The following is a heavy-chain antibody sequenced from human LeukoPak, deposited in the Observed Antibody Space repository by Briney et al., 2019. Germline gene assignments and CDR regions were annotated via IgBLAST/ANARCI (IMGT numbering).Heavy chain of an antibody. J-gene: IGHJ4*02. D-gene: IGHD4-17*01. CDR2: ISSSGSTK. CDR1: GFTFSNYA. CDR3: ATAARYGDYFDY. V-gene: IGHV3-48*03. Sequence: QAGGSLRLSCTASGFTFSNYAMHWVRQAPGKGLEWVSYISSSGSTKYYADSVKGRFTFSRDNAKNSLYLQMNSLRAEDTAVYYCATAARYGDYFDYWGQGTLVTVSS.